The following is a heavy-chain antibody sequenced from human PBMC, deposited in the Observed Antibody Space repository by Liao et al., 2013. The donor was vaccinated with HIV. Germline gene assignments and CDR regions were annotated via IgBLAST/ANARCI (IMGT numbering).Heavy chain of an antibody. CDR2: IYSSGST. V-gene: IGHV4-59*12. D-gene: IGHD6-19*01. J-gene: IGHJ3*02. CDR1: GGSISSYY. CDR3: ARALWSGGWYRTGAFDI. Sequence: QVQLQESGPGLVKPSETLSLTCTVSGGSISSYYWSWIRQPPGKGLEWIGSIYSSGSTYYKPSLKSRVTISLDTSKNQFSLKLSSVTAADTAVYYCARALWSGGWYRTGAFDIWGQGTMVTVSS.